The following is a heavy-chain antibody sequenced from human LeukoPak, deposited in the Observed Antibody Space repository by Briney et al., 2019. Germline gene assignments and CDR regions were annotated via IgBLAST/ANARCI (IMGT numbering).Heavy chain of an antibody. CDR3: ARDYQQLGYFDY. J-gene: IGHJ4*02. CDR2: MSGSGTAT. V-gene: IGHV3-23*01. Sequence: PGGSLRLSCAASGFTFNSYAMSWVRQAPGKGLEWVSTMSGSGTATYYADSVKGRFTISRDNSKNTLYLQMNSLRAEDTAVYYCARDYQQLGYFDYWGQGTLVTVSS. D-gene: IGHD6-13*01. CDR1: GFTFNSYA.